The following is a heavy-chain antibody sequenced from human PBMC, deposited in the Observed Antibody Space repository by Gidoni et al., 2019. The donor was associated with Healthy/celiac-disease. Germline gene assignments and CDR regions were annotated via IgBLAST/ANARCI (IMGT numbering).Heavy chain of an antibody. CDR2: INSDGSST. CDR1: GFTFSSYW. D-gene: IGHD3-16*02. J-gene: IGHJ4*02. CDR3: ASDIIGAYYFDY. Sequence: EVQLVESGGGLVQPGGSLRLPCAASGFTFSSYWMHWVRQAPGKGLVWVSRINSDGSSTSYADSVKGRFTISRDNAKNTLYLQMNSLRAEDTAVYYCASDIIGAYYFDYWGQGTLVTVSS. V-gene: IGHV3-74*01.